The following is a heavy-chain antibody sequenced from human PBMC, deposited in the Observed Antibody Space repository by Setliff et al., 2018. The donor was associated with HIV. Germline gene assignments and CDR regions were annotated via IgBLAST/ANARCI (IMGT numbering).Heavy chain of an antibody. V-gene: IGHV3-21*01. Sequence: GGSVRLSCAASGFTFSSYSMNWVRQAPGKGLEWVSFISSSSSYIYYADSVKGRFTISRDYAKNSLYLQMNSLRADDTAVYYCASAGGGNSGTRWFDYWGQGALVTVSS. CDR1: GFTFSSYS. D-gene: IGHD2-21*02. CDR2: ISSSSSYI. J-gene: IGHJ4*02. CDR3: ASAGGGNSGTRWFDY.